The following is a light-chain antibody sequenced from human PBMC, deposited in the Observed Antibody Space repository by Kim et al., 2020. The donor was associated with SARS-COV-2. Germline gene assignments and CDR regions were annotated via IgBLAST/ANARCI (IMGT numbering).Light chain of an antibody. CDR1: ISCVGGYNY. V-gene: IGLV2-14*04. J-gene: IGLJ1*01. CDR2: DVS. Sequence: GQLNTIPCTGHISCVGGYNYVSWYQQHPGKAPKLMIYDVSKRPSGVSNRFSGSKAGNTAYLTISGLQAEDEADYYCSSYTSSSTFVFGTATKVTVL. CDR3: SSYTSSSTFV.